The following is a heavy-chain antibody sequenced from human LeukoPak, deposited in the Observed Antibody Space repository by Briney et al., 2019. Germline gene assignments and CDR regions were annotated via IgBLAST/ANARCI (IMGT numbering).Heavy chain of an antibody. CDR1: GGTFSSYA. Sequence: SVKVSCKASGGTFSSYAISWVRQAPGQGLEWMGRIIPILGIANFAQKFQGRVTITADKSTSTAYMELSSLRSEDTAVYYCARGRYSSSHYYGMDVWGQGTTVTVSS. CDR2: IIPILGIA. D-gene: IGHD6-13*01. CDR3: ARGRYSSSHYYGMDV. V-gene: IGHV1-69*04. J-gene: IGHJ6*02.